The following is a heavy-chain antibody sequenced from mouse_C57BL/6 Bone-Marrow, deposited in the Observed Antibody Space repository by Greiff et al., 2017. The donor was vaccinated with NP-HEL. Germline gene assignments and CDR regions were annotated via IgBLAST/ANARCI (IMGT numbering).Heavy chain of an antibody. V-gene: IGHV1-26*01. CDR3: ATYLSTGYFDY. J-gene: IGHJ2*01. CDR2: INPNNGGT. CDR1: GYTFTDYY. Sequence: EVQLQQSGPELVKPGASVKISCKASGYTFTDYYMNWVKQSHGKSLEWIGDINPNNGGTSYNQKFKGKATLTVDKSSSTAYMELRSLTSEDSAVYYCATYLSTGYFDYWGQGTTLTVSS. D-gene: IGHD4-1*02.